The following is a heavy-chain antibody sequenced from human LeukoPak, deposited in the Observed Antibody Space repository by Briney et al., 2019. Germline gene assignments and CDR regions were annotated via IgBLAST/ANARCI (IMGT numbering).Heavy chain of an antibody. CDR3: ARVITYSPDYYYYYMDV. Sequence: PSETLSLTCTVSGGSISSSSYYWGWIRQPPGKGLEWIGSIYYSGSTYYNPSLKSRVTISVDTSKNQFSLKLSSVTAADTAVYYCARVITYSPDYYYYYMDVWGKGTTVTVSS. CDR1: GGSISSSSYY. D-gene: IGHD3-10*01. CDR2: IYYSGST. J-gene: IGHJ6*03. V-gene: IGHV4-39*07.